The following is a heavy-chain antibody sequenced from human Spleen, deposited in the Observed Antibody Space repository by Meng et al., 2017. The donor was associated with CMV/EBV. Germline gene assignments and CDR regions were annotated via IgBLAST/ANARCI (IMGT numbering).Heavy chain of an antibody. V-gene: IGHV3-30*02. J-gene: IGHJ4*02. CDR1: GFTFSSYW. D-gene: IGHD3-22*01. Sequence: GESLKISCAASGFTFSSYWMSWVRQAPGKGLEWVAFIRYDAGSDKYYADSVKGRFTISRDNSKSTLYLQIDSLRLEDTAVYYCAKDRGWGYYDNYLDHWGQGTLVTVSS. CDR3: AKDRGWGYYDNYLDH. CDR2: IRYDAGSDK.